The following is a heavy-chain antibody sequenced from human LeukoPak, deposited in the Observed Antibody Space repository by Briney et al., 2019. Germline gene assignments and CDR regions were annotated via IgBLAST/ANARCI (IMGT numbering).Heavy chain of an antibody. CDR2: INWNGGST. CDR1: GFTFDDYG. D-gene: IGHD4-11*01. V-gene: IGHV3-20*04. CDR3: ARESHTVTTGYYFDY. Sequence: GGSLRLSCAASGFTFDDYGMSWFRQAPGKGLEWVSGINWNGGSTGYADSVKGRFTISRDNAKNSLYLQMNSLRAEDTALYYCARESHTVTTGYYFDYWGQGTLVTVSS. J-gene: IGHJ4*02.